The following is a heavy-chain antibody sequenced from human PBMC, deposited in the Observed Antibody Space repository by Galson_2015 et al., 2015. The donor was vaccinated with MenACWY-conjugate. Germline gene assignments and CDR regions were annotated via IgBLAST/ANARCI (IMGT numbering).Heavy chain of an antibody. CDR1: GFTFSFYA. Sequence: SLRLSCAASGFTFSFYAMNWVRQAPGKGLEWVSTISGGGGTTYYADSVKGRFTISRDNAKNSLYLQMNSLRAEDTAVYYCASRESSSWYRQYF. J-gene: IGHJ1*01. CDR3: ASRESSSWYRQYF. CDR2: ISGGGGTT. D-gene: IGHD6-13*01. V-gene: IGHV3-23*01.